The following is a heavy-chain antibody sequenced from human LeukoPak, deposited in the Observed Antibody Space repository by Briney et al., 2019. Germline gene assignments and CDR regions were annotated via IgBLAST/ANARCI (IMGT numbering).Heavy chain of an antibody. CDR1: GFTFSSYA. J-gene: IGHJ4*02. V-gene: IGHV3-23*01. Sequence: GGSLRLSCAASGFTFSSYAMNWVRQAPGKGLEWVSAISGSGGSTYYADSVKGRFTISRDNSKNTLYLQMNSLRAEDTAVYYCANRYCSGGSCYLDYWAREPWSPSPQ. D-gene: IGHD2-15*01. CDR3: ANRYCSGGSCYLDY. CDR2: ISGSGGST.